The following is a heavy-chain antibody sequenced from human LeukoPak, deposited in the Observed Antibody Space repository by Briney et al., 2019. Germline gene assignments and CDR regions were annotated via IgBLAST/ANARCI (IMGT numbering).Heavy chain of an antibody. V-gene: IGHV4-30-4*01. CDR2: VYYSGST. CDR3: ARGEEELGY. Sequence: SETLSLTCTVSGGSISSGDYYWSWIRQPPGKGLEWIGYVYYSGSTYYNPSLKSRVTISVGTSKNQLSLKLSSVTAADTAVYYCARGEEELGYWGQGTLVTVSS. J-gene: IGHJ4*02. CDR1: GGSISSGDYY. D-gene: IGHD3-10*01.